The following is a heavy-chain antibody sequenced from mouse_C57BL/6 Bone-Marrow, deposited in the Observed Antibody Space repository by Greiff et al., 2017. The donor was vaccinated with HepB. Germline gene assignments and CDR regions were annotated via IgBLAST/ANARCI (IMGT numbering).Heavy chain of an antibody. V-gene: IGHV1-64*01. Sequence: QVQLQQPGAELVKPGASVKLSCKASGYTFTSYWMHWVKQRPGQGLEWIGMIHPNSGSTNYNEKFKSKATLTVDKSSSTAYMQLSSRTSEDSAVYYCAREDGYDEGYAMDYWGQGTSVTVSS. CDR1: GYTFTSYW. D-gene: IGHD2-2*01. CDR3: AREDGYDEGYAMDY. J-gene: IGHJ4*01. CDR2: IHPNSGST.